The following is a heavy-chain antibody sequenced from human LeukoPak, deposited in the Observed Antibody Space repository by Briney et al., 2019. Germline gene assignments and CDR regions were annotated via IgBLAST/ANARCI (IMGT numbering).Heavy chain of an antibody. J-gene: IGHJ4*02. CDR1: SYSINSNYY. CDR2: IYHTGST. V-gene: IGHV4-38-2*01. CDR3: ARRRYNWKLFDY. D-gene: IGHD1-20*01. Sequence: SETLSLICSVSSYSINSNYYWGWIRQSPGKGLEWIGSIYHTGSTYYNPSLKSRVTISLDASNKQFSLRLSSVTAADTAVYYCARRRYNWKLFDYWGQGTLVTVSS.